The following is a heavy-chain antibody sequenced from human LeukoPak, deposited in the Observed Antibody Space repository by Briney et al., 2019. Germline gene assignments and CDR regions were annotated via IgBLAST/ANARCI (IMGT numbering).Heavy chain of an antibody. Sequence: ASVKVSCKASGHTFTGYYMHWVRQAPGQGREGMGWINPNIGGTNYSHKFQGRVSVTRDTSIGTAYMELSRLRSDDTAVYSCAKGDELLRYFDWLLSDYWGQGTLVTVSS. CDR1: GHTFTGYY. CDR3: AKGDELLRYFDWLLSDY. CDR2: INPNIGGT. J-gene: IGHJ4*02. V-gene: IGHV1-2*07. D-gene: IGHD3-9*01.